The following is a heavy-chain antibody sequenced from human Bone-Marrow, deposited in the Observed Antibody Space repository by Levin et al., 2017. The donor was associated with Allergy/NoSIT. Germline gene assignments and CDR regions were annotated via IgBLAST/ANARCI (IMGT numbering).Heavy chain of an antibody. D-gene: IGHD5-24*01. Sequence: LRLSCTVSGGSISGGGYYWSWIRQHPGKGLEWIGYIYYSGNTYYNPSLKSRVIISVVTSKNQLSLKLTSVTVAHTAVYYCAPFNGYHFDCWRQGTLVTVSS. CDR2: IYYSGNT. CDR1: GGSISGGGYY. J-gene: IGHJ4*02. CDR3: APFNGYHFDC. V-gene: IGHV4-31*03.